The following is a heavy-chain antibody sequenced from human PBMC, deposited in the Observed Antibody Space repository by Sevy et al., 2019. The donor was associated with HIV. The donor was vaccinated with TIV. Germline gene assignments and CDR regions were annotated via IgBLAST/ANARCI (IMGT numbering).Heavy chain of an antibody. Sequence: GGSLRLSCAASGFTFSNYWMSWVRQAPGKGLECVANINQDGSEKYYLDSVKGRFIVSRDNAKNSLYLQMNSLRAEDSAVYYCAREQITGSRADYFDYWGQGTLVTVSS. CDR2: INQDGSEK. V-gene: IGHV3-7*01. CDR1: GFTFSNYW. D-gene: IGHD1-7*01. CDR3: AREQITGSRADYFDY. J-gene: IGHJ4*02.